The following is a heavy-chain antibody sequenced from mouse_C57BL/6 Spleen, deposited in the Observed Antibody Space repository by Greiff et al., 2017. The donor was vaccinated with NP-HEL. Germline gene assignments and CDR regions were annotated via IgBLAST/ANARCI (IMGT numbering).Heavy chain of an antibody. V-gene: IGHV1-18*01. J-gene: IGHJ4*01. Sequence: EVQLQQSGPELVKPGASVTIPCKASGYTFTDYNMDWVQQSPGKSLEWIGDINPNNGGTIYTQKFKGKGTLTVDKSSSTAYMELRSVTSEDTAVYYCARHDYDEDAMDDWGQGTSVTVSS. CDR1: GYTFTDYN. CDR3: ARHDYDEDAMDD. CDR2: INPNNGGT. D-gene: IGHD2-4*01.